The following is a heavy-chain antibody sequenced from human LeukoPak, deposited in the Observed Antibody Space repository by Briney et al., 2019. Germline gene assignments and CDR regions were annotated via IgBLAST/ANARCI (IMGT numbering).Heavy chain of an antibody. CDR3: ATALVDPGVVIIGYYYYYMDV. D-gene: IGHD3-3*01. J-gene: IGHJ6*03. CDR1: GYTLTELS. V-gene: IGHV1-24*01. Sequence: GASVKVSCKVSGYTLTELSMHWVRQAPGKGLEWMGGFDPEDGETIYAQKFQGRVTMTEGTSTDTAYMELSSLRSEDTAVYYCATALVDPGVVIIGYYYYYMDVWGKGTTVTVSS. CDR2: FDPEDGET.